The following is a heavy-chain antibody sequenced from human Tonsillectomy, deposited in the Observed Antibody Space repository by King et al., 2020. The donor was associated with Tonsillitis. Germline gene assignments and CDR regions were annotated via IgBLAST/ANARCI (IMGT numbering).Heavy chain of an antibody. Sequence: VQLVESGGGLVQPGGSLRLSCAASGFTFSSYAMSWVRQAPGKGLEWVSAISGSGGSTYYADSVKGRFTISRDNSKNTLYLQMNSLRAEDTAVYYCAKDRRVNGATTMYYFDYWGQGTLVTVSS. V-gene: IGHV3-23*04. CDR3: AKDRRVNGATTMYYFDY. D-gene: IGHD5-24*01. CDR1: GFTFSSYA. J-gene: IGHJ4*02. CDR2: ISGSGGST.